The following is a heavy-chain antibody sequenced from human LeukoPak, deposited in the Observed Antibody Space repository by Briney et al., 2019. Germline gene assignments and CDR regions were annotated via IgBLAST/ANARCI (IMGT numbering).Heavy chain of an antibody. Sequence: PSETLSLTCAVSGYSISSASYWGWIRQPPGKGLEWIGSISPSGNTYYNPSLKSRISISLDTSKNQFSLKLTSMTAADTAFYYCARRAYSDLYFDYWGQETLVTVSS. CDR1: GYSISSASY. V-gene: IGHV4-38-2*01. D-gene: IGHD4-11*01. CDR2: ISPSGNT. CDR3: ARRAYSDLYFDY. J-gene: IGHJ4*02.